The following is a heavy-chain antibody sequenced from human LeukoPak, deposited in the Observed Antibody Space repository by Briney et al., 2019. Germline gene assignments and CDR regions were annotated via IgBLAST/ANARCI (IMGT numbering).Heavy chain of an antibody. J-gene: IGHJ6*02. Sequence: SVTVSCKASGGTFSSYAISWVRQAPGQRLEWMGGIIPILGIANYAQKFQGRVTITADKSTSTAYMELSSLRSEDTAVYYCASSPDYGGPYGMDVWGQGTTVTVSS. V-gene: IGHV1-69*04. CDR2: IIPILGIA. CDR3: ASSPDYGGPYGMDV. D-gene: IGHD4-23*01. CDR1: GGTFSSYA.